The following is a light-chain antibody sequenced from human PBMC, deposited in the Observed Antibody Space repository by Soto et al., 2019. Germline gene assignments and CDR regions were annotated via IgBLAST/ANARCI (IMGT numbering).Light chain of an antibody. J-gene: IGKJ1*01. CDR3: LHHSSSPWT. CDR2: SVS. V-gene: IGKV3-20*01. Sequence: DIVFSQSPGTLSLSPGERDTLSCRASQSVPRSYVAWVQQKPGQTPRLLIYSVSSRATGIPDRFSGSGSGTDITLTISILDPEDFAMYCCLHHSSSPWTFGQGTKVEI. CDR1: QSVPRSY.